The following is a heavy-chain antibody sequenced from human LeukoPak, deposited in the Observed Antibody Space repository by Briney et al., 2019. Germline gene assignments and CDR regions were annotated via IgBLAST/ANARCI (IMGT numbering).Heavy chain of an antibody. D-gene: IGHD1-7*01. CDR3: AKDWNYGSYFDY. Sequence: GGSLRPSWPGPALTSGTIGITWDGQLHGKGLGWVTFIRYDGSNVQYADSVQGRFTISRDNSKNTVYLQMNSLRVEDSGLYYCAKDWNYGSYFDYWGQGTLVTVSS. CDR2: IRYDGSNV. CDR1: ALTSGTIG. V-gene: IGHV3-30*02. J-gene: IGHJ4*02.